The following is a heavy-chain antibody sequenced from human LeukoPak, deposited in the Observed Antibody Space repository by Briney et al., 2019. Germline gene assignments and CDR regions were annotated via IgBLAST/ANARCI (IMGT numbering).Heavy chain of an antibody. J-gene: IGHJ4*02. Sequence: GGSLRLSCAASRFTFSDAWMNWVRQAPGKGLEWVGRIKSKVDGETTDYAAPVKGRFTISRDDSNNMVYLQMNSLKIEDTAVYYGAIDEPNYAPYDFDYWGQGTLVTVSS. D-gene: IGHD4/OR15-4a*01. CDR3: AIDEPNYAPYDFDY. CDR2: IKSKVDGETT. CDR1: RFTFSDAW. V-gene: IGHV3-15*01.